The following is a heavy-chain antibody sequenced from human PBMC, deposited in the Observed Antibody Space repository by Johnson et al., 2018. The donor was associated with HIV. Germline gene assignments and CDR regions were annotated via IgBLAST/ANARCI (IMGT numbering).Heavy chain of an antibody. Sequence: QVQLVESGGGVVQPGGSLRLSCATSGFSFSSYGMYWVRQAPGKGLEWVSFIPYDGSDKYYTDSVKGRFTISRDNSKNTLYLQMNSLRAEDTALYYCAKSRYSGTPGAFDIWGQGTMVTVSS. CDR1: GFSFSSYG. V-gene: IGHV3-30*02. CDR3: AKSRYSGTPGAFDI. CDR2: IPYDGSDK. J-gene: IGHJ3*02. D-gene: IGHD1-26*01.